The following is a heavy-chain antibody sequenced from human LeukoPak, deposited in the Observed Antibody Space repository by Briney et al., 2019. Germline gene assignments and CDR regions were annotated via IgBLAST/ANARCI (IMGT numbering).Heavy chain of an antibody. V-gene: IGHV4-59*01. J-gene: IGHJ6*03. CDR3: ATTQGASGSYWPSYYYYMDV. Sequence: SETLSLTCKVSGGSISSYYWSWIRQPPGKGLEWIGYIYYSGSTNYNPSLKSRVTISVDTSKNQFSLKLSSVTAADTAVYYCATTQGASGSYWPSYYYYMDVWGKGTTVTVSS. D-gene: IGHD1-26*01. CDR1: GGSISSYY. CDR2: IYYSGST.